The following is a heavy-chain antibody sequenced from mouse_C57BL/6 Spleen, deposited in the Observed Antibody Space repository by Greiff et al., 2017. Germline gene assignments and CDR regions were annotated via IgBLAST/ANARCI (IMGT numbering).Heavy chain of an antibody. CDR2: LWGDGST. Sequence: VQGVESGPGLVAPSQSLSITCTVSGFSLTSYGVSWVRQPPGQGLEWLGVLWGDGSTNYHSALISRLSISKDNSKSQVVLKLNTLHTDDTATYYCAQTGTVAMDYWGQGTSVTVSS. CDR1: GFSLTSYG. J-gene: IGHJ4*01. V-gene: IGHV2-3*01. D-gene: IGHD4-1*01. CDR3: AQTGTVAMDY.